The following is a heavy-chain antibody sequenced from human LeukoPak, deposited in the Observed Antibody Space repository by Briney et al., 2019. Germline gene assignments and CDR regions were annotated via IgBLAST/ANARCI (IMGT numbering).Heavy chain of an antibody. CDR1: GFTFSSYA. J-gene: IGHJ4*02. Sequence: GGSLRLSCAASGFTFSSYAMSWVRQAPGKGLEWVSSASGSGGSTYYADSVKGRFTISRDNSMNTLYLQMNSLRAEDTAVYYCAKDLGSVVTPPSLDYWGQGTLVTVSS. CDR3: AKDLGSVVTPPSLDY. CDR2: ASGSGGST. V-gene: IGHV3-23*01. D-gene: IGHD4-23*01.